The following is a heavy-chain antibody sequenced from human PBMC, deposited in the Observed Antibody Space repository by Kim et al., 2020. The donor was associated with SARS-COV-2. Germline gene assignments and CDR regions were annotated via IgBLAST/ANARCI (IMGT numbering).Heavy chain of an antibody. CDR2: ISARDGNT. CDR3: ARGADGDASCDY. CDR1: GYMFTSYG. J-gene: IGHJ4*02. D-gene: IGHD7-27*01. V-gene: IGHV1-18*04. Sequence: ASVKVSCKACGYMFTSYGFSWVRQAPGQGLEWLGWISARDGNTKYGQKVEGRGIMTTDTSTNTAYMELWSLRSDDTAMNYCARGADGDASCDYLGQGT.